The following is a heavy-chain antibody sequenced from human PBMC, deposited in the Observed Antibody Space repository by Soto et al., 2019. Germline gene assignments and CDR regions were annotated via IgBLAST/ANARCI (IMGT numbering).Heavy chain of an antibody. D-gene: IGHD4-17*01. CDR2: FNPSGGGT. CDR3: ARGNGGY. CDR1: GYTFPSHS. J-gene: IGHJ4*02. V-gene: IGHV1-46*01. Sequence: QVQLVQSGAEVTQPGASVRVSCKASGYTFPSHSIHWVRQAPGQGLEWMGVFNPSGGGTSYAQNFQGRVTMTWDTSTSTVYMELSSLRSEDTAMYYCARGNGGYWGQGTLVTVSS.